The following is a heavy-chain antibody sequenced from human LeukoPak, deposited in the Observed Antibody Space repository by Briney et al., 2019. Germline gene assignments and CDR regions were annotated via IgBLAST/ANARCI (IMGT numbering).Heavy chain of an antibody. CDR3: AREGSPSY. CDR1: GFTFSSYE. V-gene: IGHV3-48*03. Sequence: GGSLRLSCAASGFTFSSYEMNWVRQAPGKGLEWVSYISSGGSTIYYAHSLKRRFTISRDNTRYSLYLQMNSLRAEDTAVYYCAREGSPSYWGQGTLVTVSS. CDR2: ISSGGSTI. J-gene: IGHJ4*02.